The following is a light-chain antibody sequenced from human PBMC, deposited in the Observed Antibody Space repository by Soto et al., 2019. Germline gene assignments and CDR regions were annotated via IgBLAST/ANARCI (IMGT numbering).Light chain of an antibody. V-gene: IGKV3-20*01. CDR1: QSVSSNY. CDR2: AAS. Sequence: ETVMTQSPATLSLSPGERATLSCRASQSVSSNYLAWFQQKPGQAPRLLIYAASSRATGIPDRFSGSGSGTDFTLTISRLEPEDFAVYYCQQYGSSPQTFGQGTKVDIK. CDR3: QQYGSSPQT. J-gene: IGKJ1*01.